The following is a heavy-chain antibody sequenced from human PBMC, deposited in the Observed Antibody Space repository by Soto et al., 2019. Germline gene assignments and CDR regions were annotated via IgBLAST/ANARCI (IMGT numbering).Heavy chain of an antibody. Sequence: GGSLRLSCAVSGFTFNSYDMHWVRQAPGKGPEWVAVIAYDGTKTYYQESVKGRFTISRDDSRNRLYLQMNSLRPEDTALYHCVKSAGNGDGYDFFFHSWGQGTPVTVSS. CDR2: IAYDGTKT. D-gene: IGHD5-12*01. CDR1: GFTFNSYD. V-gene: IGHV3-30*18. CDR3: VKSAGNGDGYDFFFHS. J-gene: IGHJ4*02.